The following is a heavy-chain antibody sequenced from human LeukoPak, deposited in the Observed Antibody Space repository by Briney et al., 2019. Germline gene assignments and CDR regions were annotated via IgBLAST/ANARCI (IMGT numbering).Heavy chain of an antibody. CDR3: AREGNQASRVAVAGDFDY. J-gene: IGHJ4*02. Sequence: PSQTLSLTCAISGDSVSSNSAAWNWIRQSPSRGLEWLGRTYYRSKWYNDYAVSVKSRITINPDTSKNQFSLQLNSVTPEDTAVYYCAREGNQASRVAVAGDFDYWGQGTLVTVSS. V-gene: IGHV6-1*01. D-gene: IGHD6-19*01. CDR1: GDSVSSNSAA. CDR2: TYYRSKWYN.